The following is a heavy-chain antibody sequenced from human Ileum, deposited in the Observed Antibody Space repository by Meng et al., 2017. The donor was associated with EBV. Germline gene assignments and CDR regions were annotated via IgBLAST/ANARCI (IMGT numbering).Heavy chain of an antibody. J-gene: IGHJ5*02. CDR3: ARDRGSSGWSNWFDT. V-gene: IGHV7-4-1*02. D-gene: IGHD6-13*01. Sequence: QVQLVQSGSELKKPGDSVKVSFAASGYTFSRLSMHWVRQAPGQGLEWMGWINTDTGKPTYAQGFTGRFVFSLDTSVRTAYLQISSLKAEDTAVYYCARDRGSSGWSNWFDTWDQGTLVTVSS. CDR1: GYTFSRLS. CDR2: INTDTGKP.